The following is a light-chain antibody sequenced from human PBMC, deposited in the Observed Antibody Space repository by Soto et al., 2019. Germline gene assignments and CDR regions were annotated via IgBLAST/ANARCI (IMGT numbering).Light chain of an antibody. CDR2: WAS. CDR1: QNVLYISNNKNY. CDR3: QQYYSTPQT. V-gene: IGKV4-1*01. J-gene: IGKJ1*01. Sequence: DIVMTQSPDSLAVSLGERATINCKSSQNVLYISNNKNYLAWFQQKPGQPPKLLIYWASTRESGVPDRFSGSGSGTDFTLTISSLQAEDVAVYFCQQYYSTPQTFGQGTKVEI.